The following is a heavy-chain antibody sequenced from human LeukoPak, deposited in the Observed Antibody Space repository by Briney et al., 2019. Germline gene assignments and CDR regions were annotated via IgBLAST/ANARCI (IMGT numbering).Heavy chain of an antibody. CDR3: ARDRTYHYDSSGYIHEGGWFDP. CDR2: IYYSGST. V-gene: IGHV4-59*01. Sequence: PSETLSLTCTVSGGSISSYYWSWIRQPPGKGLEWIGYIYYSGSTNYNPSLKSRVTISVDTSKNQFSLKLSSVTAADTAVYYCARDRTYHYDSSGYIHEGGWFDPWGQGTLVTVSS. D-gene: IGHD3-22*01. J-gene: IGHJ5*02. CDR1: GGSISSYY.